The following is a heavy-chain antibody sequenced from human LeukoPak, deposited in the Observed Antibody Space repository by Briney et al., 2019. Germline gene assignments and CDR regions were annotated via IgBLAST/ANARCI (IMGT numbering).Heavy chain of an antibody. CDR2: IYYSGRT. D-gene: IGHD4-17*01. V-gene: IGHV4-39*07. J-gene: IGHJ4*02. CDR3: ARGDYGLYYFDY. Sequence: PSETLSLTCSVSPDSISSSSHYWGWIRQPPGRGLEWVGSIYYSGRTYYNPSLESRVTISVDTSKNQFSLKLNSVTAADTAVYYCARGDYGLYYFDYWGQGTLVTVSS. CDR1: PDSISSSSHY.